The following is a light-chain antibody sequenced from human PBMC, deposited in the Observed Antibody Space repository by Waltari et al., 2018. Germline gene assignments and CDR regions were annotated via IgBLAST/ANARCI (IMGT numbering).Light chain of an antibody. CDR3: QHHFRLPAT. V-gene: IGKV3-20*01. CDR1: QSISRY. J-gene: IGKJ1*01. CDR2: AAS. Sequence: LTQSPGTLSLTPGERATSSCRASQSISRYLAWYQQKPGQAPRLLIYAASTRATGIPDRFSGSGSGTDFSLTISGLEPEDSAVYYCQHHFRLPATFGQGTKVEIK.